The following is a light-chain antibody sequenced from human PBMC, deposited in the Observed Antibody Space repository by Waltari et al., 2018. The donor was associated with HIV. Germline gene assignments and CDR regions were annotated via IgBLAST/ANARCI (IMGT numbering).Light chain of an antibody. V-gene: IGKV1-5*03. Sequence: DIQMTQSPSTLSASVGDRVTITCRASQTISVWLDWYQQKPGKAPKLLIYKASSLESGVPSRFSGSGSGTEFTLTISSLHPDDFATYYCQQYSRPMYTFGQWTKLEIK. CDR1: QTISVW. J-gene: IGKJ2*01. CDR2: KAS. CDR3: QQYSRPMYT.